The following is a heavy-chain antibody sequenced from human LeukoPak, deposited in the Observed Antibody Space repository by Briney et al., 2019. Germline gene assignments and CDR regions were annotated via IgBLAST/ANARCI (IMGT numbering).Heavy chain of an antibody. V-gene: IGHV1-3*01. J-gene: IGHJ6*02. D-gene: IGHD6-6*01. Sequence: GASVKVSCKASGYTFTSYAMHWVRQAPGQRLEWMGWINAGNGNTKYSQKFQGRVTITRDTSARTAYMELSSLRSEDTAVYYCALPGSSPAHYYGMDVWGQGTTVTVSS. CDR3: ALPGSSPAHYYGMDV. CDR1: GYTFTSYA. CDR2: INAGNGNT.